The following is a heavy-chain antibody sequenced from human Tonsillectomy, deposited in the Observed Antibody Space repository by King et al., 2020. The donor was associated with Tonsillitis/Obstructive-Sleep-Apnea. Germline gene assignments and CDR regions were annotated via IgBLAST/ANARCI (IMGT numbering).Heavy chain of an antibody. D-gene: IGHD3-10*01. Sequence: VQLQQWGAGLLKPSETLSLTCAVYGGSFSGYYWSWIRQPPGKGLEWIGEINHSGSTNYNPSLKSRVTIPVDTSKNQVSLKLSSVTAADTAVYYFARGAGEGSYYMDVWGKGTTVTVSS. CDR1: GGSFSGYY. CDR3: ARGAGEGSYYMDV. J-gene: IGHJ6*03. V-gene: IGHV4-34*01. CDR2: INHSGST.